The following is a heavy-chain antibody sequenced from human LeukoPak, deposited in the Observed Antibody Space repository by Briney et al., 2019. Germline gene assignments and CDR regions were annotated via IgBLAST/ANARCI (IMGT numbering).Heavy chain of an antibody. J-gene: IGHJ5*02. CDR1: GGSISSGSYY. D-gene: IGHD3-10*01. V-gene: IGHV4-61*02. CDR3: ARRWFGELLDWFDP. CDR2: IYTSGST. Sequence: PSETLSLTCTVSGGSISSGSYYWSWIRQPAGKGLEWIGRIYTSGSTYYNPSLKSRVTISVDTSKNQFSLKLSSVTAADTAVYYCARRWFGELLDWFDPWGQGTLVTVSS.